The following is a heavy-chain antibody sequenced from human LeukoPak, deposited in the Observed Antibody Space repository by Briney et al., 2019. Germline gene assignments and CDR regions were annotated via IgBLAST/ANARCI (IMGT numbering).Heavy chain of an antibody. D-gene: IGHD2-21*01. J-gene: IGHJ4*02. CDR1: GFTVSSNY. CDR2: IYSGGTT. V-gene: IGHV3-53*01. CDR3: ATESSSCGGDCFGY. Sequence: GGSLRLSCAASGFTVSSNYMSWVRQAPGKVLEWVSVIYSGGTTYYADSMKGRFTISRDNSKNTLYLQMNSLRAADTAVYYCATESSSCGGDCFGYWGQGTLVTVSS.